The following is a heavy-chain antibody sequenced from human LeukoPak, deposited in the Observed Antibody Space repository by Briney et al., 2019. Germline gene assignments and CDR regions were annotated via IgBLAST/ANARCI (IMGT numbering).Heavy chain of an antibody. J-gene: IGHJ4*02. CDR2: INTDGTVT. Sequence: GGSLRLSCAASGFTFSKYWMLWVRQAPGKGLESVSRINTDGTVTTYADTVKGRFTASRDNADNTMFLQMNSVRDEDTAVYYCATKQWLAPPPDSWGQGTPVTVSS. CDR3: ATKQWLAPPPDS. V-gene: IGHV3-74*01. CDR1: GFTFSKYW. D-gene: IGHD6-19*01.